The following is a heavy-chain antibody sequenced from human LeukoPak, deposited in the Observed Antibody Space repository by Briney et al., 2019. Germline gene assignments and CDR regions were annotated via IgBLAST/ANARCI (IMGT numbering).Heavy chain of an antibody. CDR2: IYTSGST. J-gene: IGHJ4*02. Sequence: SETLSLTYTVSGGSISSYYWSWIRQPPGKGLEWIGYIYTSGSTNYNPSLKSRVTISVDTSKNQFSLKLSSVTAADTAVYYCARQEEQLHFDYWGQGTLVTVSS. V-gene: IGHV4-4*09. CDR1: GGSISSYY. CDR3: ARQEEQLHFDY. D-gene: IGHD6-6*01.